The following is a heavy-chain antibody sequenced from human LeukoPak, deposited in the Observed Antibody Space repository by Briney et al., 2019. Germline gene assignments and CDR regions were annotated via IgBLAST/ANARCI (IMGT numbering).Heavy chain of an antibody. D-gene: IGHD3-10*01. CDR3: ARGAYGSGSRPYYYYGMDV. Sequence: GGSLRLSCAASGFTFSSYWMHWVRQAPGKGLVWVSRINSDGSSTSYADSVKGRFTISRDNAKNTLYLQMNSLRAEDTAVYYCARGAYGSGSRPYYYYGMDVWGQGTMVTVSS. CDR1: GFTFSSYW. CDR2: INSDGSST. V-gene: IGHV3-74*01. J-gene: IGHJ6*02.